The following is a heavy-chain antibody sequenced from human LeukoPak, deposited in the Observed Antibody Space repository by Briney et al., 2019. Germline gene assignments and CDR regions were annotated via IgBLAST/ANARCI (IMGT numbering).Heavy chain of an antibody. CDR3: ARWDSGSCYD. D-gene: IGHD1-26*01. V-gene: IGHV3-72*01. CDR1: GFTFSDHY. CDR2: TKNKANSYTT. Sequence: GGSLRLSCSASGFTFSDHYRDWGRQAPGKWLEWVGRTKNKANSYTTEYAASVKGRFTISRDESNNSLYLQMNSLKTEDTAVYYCARWDSGSCYDWGQGTLVTVSS. J-gene: IGHJ4*02.